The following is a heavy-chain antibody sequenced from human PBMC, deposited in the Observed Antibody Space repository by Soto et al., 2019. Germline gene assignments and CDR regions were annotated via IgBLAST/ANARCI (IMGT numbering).Heavy chain of an antibody. V-gene: IGHV4-30-4*01. CDR1: GGSVSSDDHY. J-gene: IGHJ5*02. CDR2: IFYSGSA. D-gene: IGHD5-18*01. CDR3: ARSTYSYGFNL. Sequence: QVQLQESGPGLVKPSQTLSLSCTVSGGSVSSDDHYWNWIRQPPGKGLEWIGYIFYSGSAYYNPSLQRRVTISVDTSNNQFSLKLNSVTAADTAMYSCARSTYSYGFNLWGQGTLVTVSS.